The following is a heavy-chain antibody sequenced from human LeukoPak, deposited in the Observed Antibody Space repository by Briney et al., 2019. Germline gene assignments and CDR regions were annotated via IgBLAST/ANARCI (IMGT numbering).Heavy chain of an antibody. CDR3: ARGYSGNYRVDY. D-gene: IGHD1-26*01. Sequence: PGGSLRLSCAASGFTFNNYWMHWVRQAPGKGLVWVSRINGDGSSTSYADSVKGRFTIFRDNAKNTLYLQMNSLRAEDTAVYYCARGYSGNYRVDYWGQGTLVTVSS. J-gene: IGHJ4*02. CDR2: INGDGSST. V-gene: IGHV3-74*01. CDR1: GFTFNNYW.